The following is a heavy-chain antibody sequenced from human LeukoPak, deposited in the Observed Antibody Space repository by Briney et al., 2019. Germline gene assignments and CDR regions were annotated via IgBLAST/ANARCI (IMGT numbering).Heavy chain of an antibody. J-gene: IGHJ5*02. CDR1: GFSFSDAW. CDR3: AKMVRNWFDP. CDR2: IRYDGSNK. D-gene: IGHD3-10*01. V-gene: IGHV3-30*02. Sequence: GGSLRLSCAASGFSFSDAWMTWVRQAPGKGLEWVAFIRYDGSNKYYADSVKGRFTISRDNSKNTLYLQMNSLRAEGTAVYYCAKMVRNWFDPWGQGTLVTVSS.